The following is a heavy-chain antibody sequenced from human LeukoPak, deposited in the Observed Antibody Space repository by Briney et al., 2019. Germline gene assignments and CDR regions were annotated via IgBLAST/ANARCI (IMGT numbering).Heavy chain of an antibody. CDR2: IYCSGST. J-gene: IGHJ5*02. D-gene: IGHD1-7*01. CDR3: ARGGRNWNYVGWLVPWFDP. Sequence: PSETLSLTRTVSGGSISSSSYYWGWIRPPPGKGLEWVGSIYCSGSTYYNPSLKSRVTISVDTSKNQFSLKLSSVTAADMAVYYCARGGRNWNYVGWLVPWFDPWGQGTLVPVS. CDR1: GGSISSSSYY. V-gene: IGHV4-39*01.